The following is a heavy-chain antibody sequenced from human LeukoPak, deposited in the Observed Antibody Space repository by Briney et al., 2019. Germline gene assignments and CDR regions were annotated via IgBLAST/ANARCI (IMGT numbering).Heavy chain of an antibody. Sequence: PSEPLSLTCTVSGGSISGYYWSWLRQPPGKGLEWIGYMYYSGSTNYNRSLKSRVTISVETSKNQFSLNLTSVTAADTAVYYCARESSGWYGMAVWGQGTTVTVSS. CDR1: GGSISGYY. V-gene: IGHV4-59*01. J-gene: IGHJ6*02. D-gene: IGHD6-19*01. CDR2: MYYSGST. CDR3: ARESSGWYGMAV.